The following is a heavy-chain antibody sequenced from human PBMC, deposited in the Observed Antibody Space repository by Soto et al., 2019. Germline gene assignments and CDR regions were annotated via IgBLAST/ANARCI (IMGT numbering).Heavy chain of an antibody. CDR1: EFTFRSYW. V-gene: IGHV3-74*01. CDR2: ISGDGSST. D-gene: IGHD1-7*01. Sequence: GGSLRLSCAASEFTFRSYWVHWVRQSPGKGLVWVSRISGDGSSTNYADSVKGRFTISRDNAKNTVYLQIDSLRAEDTAVYYCARSLPGTYGAFDLWGQGTMVTVSS. J-gene: IGHJ3*01. CDR3: ARSLPGTYGAFDL.